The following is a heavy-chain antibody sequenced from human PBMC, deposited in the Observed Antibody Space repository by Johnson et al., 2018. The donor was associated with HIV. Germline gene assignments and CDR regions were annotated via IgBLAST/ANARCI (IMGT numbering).Heavy chain of an antibody. CDR3: ARGAYSSSWHASDASDI. CDR1: GFTVSTNY. CDR2: IYTADNR. Sequence: VQLVESGGDLVRPGGSLRLSCAASGFTVSTNYMNWVRQAPGKGLEWVSVIYTADNRNYADSVKGRFTISRDNAKNSLYLQMNSLRAEDTALYYCARGAYSSSWHASDASDIWGQGTMVTVSS. J-gene: IGHJ3*02. V-gene: IGHV3-66*01. D-gene: IGHD6-13*01.